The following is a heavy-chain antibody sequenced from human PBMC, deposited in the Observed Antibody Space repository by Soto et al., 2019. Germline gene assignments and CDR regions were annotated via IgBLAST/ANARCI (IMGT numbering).Heavy chain of an antibody. CDR3: ARDREDIVVVVAAATGEYYFDY. CDR1: GYTFTGYY. V-gene: IGHV1-2*02. Sequence: ASVKVSCKASGYTFTGYYMHWVRQAPGQGLEWMGWINPNSGGTNYAQKFQGRVTMTRDTSISTAYMELSRLRSDDTAVYYCARDREDIVVVVAAATGEYYFDYWGQGTLVTVSS. D-gene: IGHD2-15*01. J-gene: IGHJ4*02. CDR2: INPNSGGT.